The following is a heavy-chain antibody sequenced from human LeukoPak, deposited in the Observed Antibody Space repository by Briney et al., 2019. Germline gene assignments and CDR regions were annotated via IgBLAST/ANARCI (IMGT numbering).Heavy chain of an antibody. J-gene: IGHJ4*02. CDR3: ARDTSRGLDY. Sequence: SVKVSCKPSGDSISSYAISWVRQAPRQGVGWLWRVIPILDSAHHTHKFQRRVTITTDESTHTAYMELSSLRSDETAVYYCARDTSRGLDYWGQGTLVTVSS. V-gene: IGHV1-69*05. CDR2: VIPILDSA. CDR1: GDSISSYA.